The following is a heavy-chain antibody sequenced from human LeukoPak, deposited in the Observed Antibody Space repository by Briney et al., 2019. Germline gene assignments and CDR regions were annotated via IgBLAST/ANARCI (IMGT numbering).Heavy chain of an antibody. D-gene: IGHD2-21*02. CDR3: CNDLGQHTVVVTASAVDY. J-gene: IGHJ4*02. V-gene: IGHV3-23*01. CDR2: ITGSTGRT. Sequence: GGSLRLACAASGFTFSSYAMSWVRRAPGKGLEWVSSITGSTGRTYYAHSVKGRFTINIDNPKNTLYLQMNSMRVEDTAVYCCCNDLGQHTVVVTASAVDYWGQGTLVTVSS. CDR1: GFTFSSYA.